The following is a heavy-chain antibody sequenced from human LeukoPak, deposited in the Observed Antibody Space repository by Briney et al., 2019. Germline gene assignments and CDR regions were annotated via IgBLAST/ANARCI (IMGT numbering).Heavy chain of an antibody. CDR3: ARGRRPDY. CDR1: GFTFTNNW. J-gene: IGHJ4*02. CDR2: IKEDMIEK. D-gene: IGHD1-14*01. Sequence: PGGSLRLSCAASGFTFTNNWLTWVRQAPGKGLEWVANIKEDMIEKYYSDSVKGRFTISRDNDKNSVYLQMNSLRVEDTAVYYCARGRRPDYWGQGTLVTVSS. V-gene: IGHV3-7*01.